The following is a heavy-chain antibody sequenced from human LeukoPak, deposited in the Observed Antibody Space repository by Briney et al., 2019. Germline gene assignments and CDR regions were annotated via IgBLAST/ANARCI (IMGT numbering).Heavy chain of an antibody. V-gene: IGHV3-15*01. CDR2: IKSKTDGGTT. CDR1: GFTFGPYT. Sequence: PGGSLRLSCAASGFTFGPYTMNWVRQAPGKGLEWVGRIKSKTDGGTTDYAAPVKGRFTISRDDSKNTLYLQMNSLKTEDTAVYYCTTSMVGYYYFDYWGQGTLVTVSS. CDR3: TTSMVGYYYFDY. J-gene: IGHJ4*02. D-gene: IGHD3-10*02.